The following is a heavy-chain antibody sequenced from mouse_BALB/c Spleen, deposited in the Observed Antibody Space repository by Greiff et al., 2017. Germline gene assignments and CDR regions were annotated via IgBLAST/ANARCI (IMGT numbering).Heavy chain of an antibody. J-gene: IGHJ2*01. CDR2: INPSTGYT. D-gene: IGHD2-3*01. CDR3: ARAPYDEGDSFDY. V-gene: IGHV1-7*01. Sequence: VQLQQSGAELAKPGASVKMSCKASGYTFTSYWMHWVKQRPGQGLEWIGYINPSTGYTEYNQKFKDKATLTADKSSSTAYMQLSSLTSEDSAVYYCARAPYDEGDSFDYWGQGTTLTVSS. CDR1: GYTFTSYW.